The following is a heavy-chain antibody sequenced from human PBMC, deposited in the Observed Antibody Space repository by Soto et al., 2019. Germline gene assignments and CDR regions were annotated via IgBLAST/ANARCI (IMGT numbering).Heavy chain of an antibody. CDR3: ARDSGSAQYYYYGMDV. D-gene: IGHD2-15*01. V-gene: IGHV6-1*01. Sequence: QTLSLTCAISGDSVSSNSAAWNWIRQSPSRGLEWLGRTYYRSRWYNDYAVSVKSRITINPDTSKNQFSLQLNSVTPEDTAVYYCARDSGSAQYYYYGMDVWGQGTTVTVSS. CDR1: GDSVSSNSAA. J-gene: IGHJ6*02. CDR2: TYYRSRWYN.